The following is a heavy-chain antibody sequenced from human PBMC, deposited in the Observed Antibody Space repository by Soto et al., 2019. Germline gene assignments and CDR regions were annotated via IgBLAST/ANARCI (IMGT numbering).Heavy chain of an antibody. CDR2: TYYRSKWYN. CDR1: GDSVSSNSAA. J-gene: IGHJ6*03. CDR3: ARDRGPGGYDNYYYYYMEV. D-gene: IGHD5-12*01. Sequence: PSPTLSLTCAISGDSVSSNSAAWNWIRQSPSRGLEWLGRTYYRSKWYNDYAVSVKSRITINPDTSKNQFSLQLNSVTPEDTAVYYCARDRGPGGYDNYYYYYMEVWGKGTTVTVSS. V-gene: IGHV6-1*01.